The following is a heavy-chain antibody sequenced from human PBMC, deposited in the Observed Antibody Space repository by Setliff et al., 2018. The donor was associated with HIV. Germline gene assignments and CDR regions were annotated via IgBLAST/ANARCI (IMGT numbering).Heavy chain of an antibody. D-gene: IGHD3-22*01. J-gene: IGHJ4*02. CDR3: ARHSGLGGFYSPFDY. Sequence: PSETLSLTCTVAGGSIKSSSDHWGWIRQPPGKGLEWIGTIYYSGSTYYNPSLKSRVTISVDTSKNHLSLKLSSVTSADTTVYYCARHSGLGGFYSPFDYWGPGTLVTVSS. CDR2: IYYSGST. V-gene: IGHV4-39*01. CDR1: GGSIKSSSDH.